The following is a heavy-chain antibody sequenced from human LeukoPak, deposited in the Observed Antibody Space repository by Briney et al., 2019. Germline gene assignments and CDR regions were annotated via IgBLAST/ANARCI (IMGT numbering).Heavy chain of an antibody. V-gene: IGHV3-30-3*01. CDR3: ARTLYQPLLYDQYYFDY. D-gene: IGHD2-2*02. Sequence: GGSLRLSCAASGFTFSSYAMHWVRQAPGKGLEWVAVISYDGSNKYYADSVKGRFTISRDNSKNTLYLQMNSLRAEDTAVYYCARTLYQPLLYDQYYFDYWGQGTLVTVSS. CDR2: ISYDGSNK. CDR1: GFTFSSYA. J-gene: IGHJ4*02.